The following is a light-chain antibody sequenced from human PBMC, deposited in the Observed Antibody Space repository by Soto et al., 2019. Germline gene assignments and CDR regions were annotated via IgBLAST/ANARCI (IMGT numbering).Light chain of an antibody. CDR2: EVT. CDR3: SSYTVDRQCYV. CDR1: GSDVGTYNF. V-gene: IGLV2-8*01. Sequence: TQPRCACGSPGEAVAISCPGTGSDVGTYNFVSWYQQHPGKAPKLLIYEVTKRPSGVPDRFSGSKSGNTASLTVSGLQAEDEAEYFCSSYTVDRQCYVFGTGTKVNVL. J-gene: IGLJ1*01.